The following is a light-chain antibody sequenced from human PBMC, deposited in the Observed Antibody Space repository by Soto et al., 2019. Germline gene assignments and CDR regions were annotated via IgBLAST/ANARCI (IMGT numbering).Light chain of an antibody. Sequence: DIQMTQSPSSLSASVGDRVTITCRASHNIRGYLNWYQQKPGKAPKLLIYAASSRATDIPDRLIGYGSGTDFTLTISGLEPEDFAVYYCKQYGSSLPTFGQGTKVDIK. CDR2: AAS. CDR1: HNIRGY. CDR3: KQYGSSLPT. V-gene: IGKV1-39*01. J-gene: IGKJ1*01.